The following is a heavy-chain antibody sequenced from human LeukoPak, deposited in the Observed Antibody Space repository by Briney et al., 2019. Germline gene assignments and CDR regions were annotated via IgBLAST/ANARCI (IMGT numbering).Heavy chain of an antibody. CDR3: ARKGIGSSRYQNMDV. V-gene: IGHV3-33*01. CDR1: GFTFSSYG. Sequence: GGSLRLSCAASGFTFSSYGMPWVRQAPGKGLEWVAVIWYDGSNKYYADSVKGRFTISRDNSKNTLYLQMNSLRAEDTAVYYCARKGIGSSRYQNMDVWGKGTTVTVSS. CDR2: IWYDGSNK. D-gene: IGHD6-25*01. J-gene: IGHJ6*03.